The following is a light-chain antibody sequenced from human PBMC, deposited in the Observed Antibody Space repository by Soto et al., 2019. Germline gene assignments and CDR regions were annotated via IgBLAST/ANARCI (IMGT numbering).Light chain of an antibody. CDR2: KAS. CDR1: QSISSW. J-gene: IGKJ1*01. CDR3: QQYNSSM. V-gene: IGKV1-5*03. Sequence: DIQMTQSPSTLSASVGDRVTITCRASQSISSWLAWYQQKPGKAPKLLIYKASSLESGVPSRFSGSGSGTEFTLTISRLQPDDFATYYCQQYNSSMFGQGTKVDIK.